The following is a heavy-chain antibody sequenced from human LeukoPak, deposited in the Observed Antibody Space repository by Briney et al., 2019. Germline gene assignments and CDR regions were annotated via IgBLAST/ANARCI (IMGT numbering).Heavy chain of an antibody. CDR3: ARQELVVLNMKSIDF. CDR1: GTSISDYY. Sequence: SETLRLTCSVSGTSISDYYLSWIRQPPGKGLEWIGYIYDSGSTNYNPSLKSRVTISVDKSTNHFYLKLSSVTAADTAVYFCARQELVVLNMKSIDFWGQGTLVTVSS. D-gene: IGHD6-6*01. CDR2: IYDSGST. V-gene: IGHV4-59*08. J-gene: IGHJ4*02.